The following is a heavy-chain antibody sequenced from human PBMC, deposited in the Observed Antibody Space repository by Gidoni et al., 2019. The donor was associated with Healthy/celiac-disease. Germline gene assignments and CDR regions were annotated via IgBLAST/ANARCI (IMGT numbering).Heavy chain of an antibody. V-gene: IGHV2-70*15. D-gene: IGHD2-8*01. CDR2: VDWEAYK. J-gene: IGHJ3*01. Sequence: QVTLWESGPALVKRTQTLTLTCTFSGFSLTTPGMCVSWIRQPPGKALEWLARVDWEAYKNYRKSLKTRPTNPKDNSENQGVLTMTNVDQVDTATYYCARTHIGNGNNDAFDVWGQGTLVAVSS. CDR1: GFSLTTPGMC. CDR3: ARTHIGNGNNDAFDV.